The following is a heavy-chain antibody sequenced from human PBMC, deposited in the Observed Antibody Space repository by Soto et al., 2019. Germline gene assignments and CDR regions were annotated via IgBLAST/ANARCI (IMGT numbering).Heavy chain of an antibody. CDR2: IVPNVGTV. V-gene: IGHV1-69*06. D-gene: IGHD3-3*01. J-gene: IGHJ4*02. CDR3: ARRDTSGFLRYFDN. CDR1: GCNYSGFMTYA. Sequence: KISCRSSGCNYSGFMTYATEWLRQAPGQGLEWMGGIVPNVGTVNYAHKFRGKVTITEDKSTATAYMELSSLRSEDKALHNCARRDTSGFLRYFDNWGQRTPVTVS.